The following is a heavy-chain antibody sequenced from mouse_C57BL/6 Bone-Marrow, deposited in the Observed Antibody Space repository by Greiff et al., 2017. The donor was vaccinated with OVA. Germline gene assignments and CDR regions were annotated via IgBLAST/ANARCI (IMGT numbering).Heavy chain of an antibody. CDR1: GFTFSDYY. Sequence: EVKLVESEGGLVQPGSSMKLSCTASGFTFSDYYMAWVRQVPEKGLEWVANINYDGSSTYYLASLKSRFIISRDNAKNILYLQMSSLKSEDTATYYCAREGDDYDAFAYWGQGTLVTVSA. D-gene: IGHD2-4*01. CDR3: AREGDDYDAFAY. J-gene: IGHJ3*01. CDR2: INYDGSST. V-gene: IGHV5-16*01.